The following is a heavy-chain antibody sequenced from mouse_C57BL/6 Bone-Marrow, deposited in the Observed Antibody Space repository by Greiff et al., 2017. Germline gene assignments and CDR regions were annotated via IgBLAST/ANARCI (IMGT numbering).Heavy chain of an antibody. CDR2: IDPEDGET. CDR1: GFNIKDYY. CDR3: TRSLIYCGTNY. Sequence: EVKLQESGAELVKPGASVKLSCTASGFNIKDYYIHWVKQRTEQGLEWIGRIDPEDGETKYAPKFQDKATITADTSSNTAYLQRSSLTSEDTAVYYCTRSLIYCGTNYWGQGTTLTVSS. V-gene: IGHV14-2*01. J-gene: IGHJ2*01. D-gene: IGHD1-1*01.